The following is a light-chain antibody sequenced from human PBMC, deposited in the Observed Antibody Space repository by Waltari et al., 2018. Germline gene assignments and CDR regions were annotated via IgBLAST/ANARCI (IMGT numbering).Light chain of an antibody. CDR1: CLRTYF. V-gene: IGLV3-19*01. CDR3: SSRDSSGNHVL. J-gene: IGLJ3*02. Sequence: SSGLTQDPAVSVALGQTVMITCQGDCLRTYFATWYQQKPGQAPLLVIYGKNNRPSGIPDRFSGSSSEDTTSLTITGAQAEDEADYFCSSRDSSGNHVLFGGGTKLTVL. CDR2: GKN.